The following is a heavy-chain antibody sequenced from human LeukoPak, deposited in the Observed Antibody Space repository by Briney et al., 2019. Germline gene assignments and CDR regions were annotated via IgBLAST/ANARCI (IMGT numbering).Heavy chain of an antibody. J-gene: IGHJ4*02. D-gene: IGHD6-19*01. V-gene: IGHV3-23*01. Sequence: GGSLRLSCAASGFTFSSYAMSWVRQAPGKGLEWVSAISGSGGSTYYADSVKGRFTISRDNSKNTLYLQMNSLRVEDTAIYYCVKDKAVVTGTGTYFDYWGQGTLVTVSS. CDR2: ISGSGGST. CDR1: GFTFSSYA. CDR3: VKDKAVVTGTGTYFDY.